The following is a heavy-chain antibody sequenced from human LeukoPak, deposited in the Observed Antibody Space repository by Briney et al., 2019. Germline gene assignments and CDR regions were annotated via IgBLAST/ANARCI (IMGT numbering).Heavy chain of an antibody. CDR2: ITWDADST. CDR3: AKATSSWHEFDY. J-gene: IGHJ4*02. Sequence: GGSLRLSCAASGFTFDDYAMHWVRQAPGKGLEWVSLITWDADSTYYADSVKGRFTISRDNSKNSPYLQMNSLRAEDTALYYCAKATSSWHEFDYWGQGTLVTVSS. CDR1: GFTFDDYA. D-gene: IGHD6-13*01. V-gene: IGHV3-43D*03.